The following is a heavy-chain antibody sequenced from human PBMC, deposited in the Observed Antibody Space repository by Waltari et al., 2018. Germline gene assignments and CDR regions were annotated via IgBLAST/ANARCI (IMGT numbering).Heavy chain of an antibody. CDR3: ARGELRFLEWLPSYYGMDV. CDR2: IYPGDSDT. V-gene: IGHV5-51*01. CDR1: GYSFTSYW. J-gene: IGHJ6*02. D-gene: IGHD3-3*01. Sequence: EVQLVQSGAEVKKPGESLKISCKGSGYSFTSYWIGWVRQMPGTGLEWMGIIYPGDSDTRYSPSFQGQVTISADKSISTAYLQWSSLKASDTAMYYCARGELRFLEWLPSYYGMDVWGQGTTVTVSS.